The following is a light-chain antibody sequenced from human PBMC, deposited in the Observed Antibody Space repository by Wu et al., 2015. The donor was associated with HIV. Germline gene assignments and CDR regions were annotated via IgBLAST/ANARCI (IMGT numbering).Light chain of an antibody. J-gene: IGKJ4*01. CDR2: GAS. CDR3: QQYNNWPPLLT. V-gene: IGKV3-15*01. CDR1: QTVSSN. Sequence: EIVMTQSPATLSVSPGERATLSCRASQTVSSNLAWYQQKPGQAPRLLIYGASNRATGIPARFSGSGSGTEFTLTISSLQSEDFAVYYCQQYNNWPPLLTFGGGTKVEIK.